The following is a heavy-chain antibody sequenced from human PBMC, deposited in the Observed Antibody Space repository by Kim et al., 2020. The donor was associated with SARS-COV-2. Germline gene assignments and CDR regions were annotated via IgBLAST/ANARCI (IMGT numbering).Heavy chain of an antibody. J-gene: IGHJ4*02. D-gene: IGHD1-1*01. CDR1: GFTFSDYW. Sequence: GGSLRLSCVATGFTFSDYWMIWVRQAPGKGLEWVANIKQDGGEKKYVDSVKGRFTISRDNGKNSFYLQMNNLRAEDTAVYYCARDLRYFDAWGQGTLVT. CDR3: ARDLRYFDA. CDR2: IKQDGGEK. V-gene: IGHV3-7*01.